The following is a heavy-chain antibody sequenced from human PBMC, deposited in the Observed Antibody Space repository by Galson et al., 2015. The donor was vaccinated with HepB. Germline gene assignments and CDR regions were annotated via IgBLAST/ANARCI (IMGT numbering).Heavy chain of an antibody. Sequence: SLRLSCAASGFTFSSYAMHWVRQAPGKGLEWVAVISYDGSNKYYADSVKGRFTISRDNSKNTLYLQMNSLRAEDTAVYYCAREQRWSIAVANVYYYYGMDVWGQGTTVTVSS. CDR1: GFTFSSYA. V-gene: IGHV3-30*04. CDR2: ISYDGSNK. CDR3: AREQRWSIAVANVYYYYGMDV. J-gene: IGHJ6*02. D-gene: IGHD6-19*01.